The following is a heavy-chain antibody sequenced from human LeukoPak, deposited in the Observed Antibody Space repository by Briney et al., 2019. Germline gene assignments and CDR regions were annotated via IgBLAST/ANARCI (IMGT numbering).Heavy chain of an antibody. J-gene: IGHJ4*02. V-gene: IGHV1-46*01. CDR1: GYTFTGYY. CDR2: INPSGGST. CDR3: ARDLGDGYNSADY. D-gene: IGHD5-24*01. Sequence: ASVKLSCKASGYTFTGYYIHWVRQAPGQGLEWMGIINPSGGSTSYAQKFQGRVTMTRDTSTSTVYMELSSLRSEDTAVYYCARDLGDGYNSADYWGQGTLVTVSS.